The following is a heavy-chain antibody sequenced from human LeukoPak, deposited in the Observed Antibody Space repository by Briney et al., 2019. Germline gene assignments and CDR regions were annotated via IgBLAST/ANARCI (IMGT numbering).Heavy chain of an antibody. CDR3: ARGRCSSTSCYANYYYMDV. D-gene: IGHD2-2*01. J-gene: IGHJ6*03. CDR2: INHSGST. V-gene: IGHV4-34*01. CDR1: GGSFSGYY. Sequence: SETLSLTCAVYGGSFSGYYWSWIRQPPGKELEWIGEINHSGSTNYNPSLKSRVTISVDTSKNQFSLKLSSVTAADTAVYYCARGRCSSTSCYANYYYMDVWGKGTTVTVSS.